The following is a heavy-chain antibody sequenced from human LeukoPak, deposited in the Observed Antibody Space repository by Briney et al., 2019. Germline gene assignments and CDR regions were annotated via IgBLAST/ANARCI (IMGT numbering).Heavy chain of an antibody. Sequence: GGSLRLSCAASGFTFSSYGMHWVRQAPGKGLEWVAFIRYDGSNKYYADSVKGRFTISRDNSKNTLYLQMNSLRAEDTAVYYCARGTPRNYYDSSGSLDYWAREPWSPSPQ. CDR1: GFTFSSYG. D-gene: IGHD3-22*01. V-gene: IGHV3-30*02. CDR2: IRYDGSNK. CDR3: ARGTPRNYYDSSGSLDY. J-gene: IGHJ4*02.